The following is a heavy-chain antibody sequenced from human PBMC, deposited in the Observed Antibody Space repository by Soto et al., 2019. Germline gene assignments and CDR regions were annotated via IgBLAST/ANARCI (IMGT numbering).Heavy chain of an antibody. Sequence: HPGGSLRLSCAASGFPFSSTDMTWVRQAPGKGLEWVSTIDGSGGTTYYADSVKGRFTISRDNSINTVFLQMNGLRADDTALYFCAKNSGWFNTWGQGALVTVSS. CDR2: IDGSGGTT. V-gene: IGHV3-23*01. J-gene: IGHJ5*02. D-gene: IGHD3-10*01. CDR1: GFPFSSTD. CDR3: AKNSGWFNT.